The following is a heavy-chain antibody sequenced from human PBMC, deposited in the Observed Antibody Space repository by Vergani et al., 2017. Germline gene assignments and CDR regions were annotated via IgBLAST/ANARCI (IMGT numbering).Heavy chain of an antibody. Sequence: QVQLVQSGAEVKKPGASVKVSCKVSGYTLTELSMHWVRQATGKGLEWMGGFDPEDGETIYAQKFQGRVTMTEDTSTDTGYMELSSLRSEDTAVYYCATGSPINNYEFWSGPLDYWGQGTLVTVSS. CDR2: FDPEDGET. CDR1: GYTLTELS. CDR3: ATGSPINNYEFWSGPLDY. J-gene: IGHJ4*02. D-gene: IGHD3-3*01. V-gene: IGHV1-24*01.